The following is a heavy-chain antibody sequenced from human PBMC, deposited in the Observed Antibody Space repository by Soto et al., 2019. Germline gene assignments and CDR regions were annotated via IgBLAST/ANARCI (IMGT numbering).Heavy chain of an antibody. CDR2: ISGSGGRT. D-gene: IGHD3-3*01. J-gene: IGHJ4*02. CDR1: GFTFSSCA. CDR3: AKGGFLEWLFPYDN. V-gene: IGHV3-23*01. Sequence: EVELLESGGGLVQPRGSLRLSCAASGFTFSSCAMNWVRQAPGKGLEWVSGISGSGGRTYYADSVKGRFTISRDDSKNTLYLQMNLLRAEDTAVYYCAKGGFLEWLFPYDNWGQGTLVTVSP.